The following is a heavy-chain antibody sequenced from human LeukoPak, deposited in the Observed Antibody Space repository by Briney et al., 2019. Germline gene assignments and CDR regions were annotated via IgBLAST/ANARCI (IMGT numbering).Heavy chain of an antibody. Sequence: GGSLRLSCAAPGFTFSDYYMSWIRQAPGKGLEWVSYISSSGSTIYYADSVKGRFTISRDNSKNTLYLQMNSLRAEDTAVYYCARGSGLEFGESFDYWGQGTLVTVSS. D-gene: IGHD3-10*01. CDR1: GFTFSDYY. J-gene: IGHJ4*02. V-gene: IGHV3-11*04. CDR2: ISSSGSTI. CDR3: ARGSGLEFGESFDY.